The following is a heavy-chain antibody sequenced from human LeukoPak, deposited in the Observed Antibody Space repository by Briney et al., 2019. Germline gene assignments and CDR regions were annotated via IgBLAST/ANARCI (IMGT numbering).Heavy chain of an antibody. CDR2: IHDSGST. CDR1: GDFISSGGYS. Sequence: PSETLSLTCAVSGDFISSGGYSWSWIRQTPGKGLEWIAYIHDSGSTYNDPSLKTRLSISIDTSKNQFSLKLHSVTAADTAVYYGARVVAAAGNNWFDPWGQGTLVTVSS. D-gene: IGHD6-13*01. V-gene: IGHV4-30-4*07. J-gene: IGHJ5*02. CDR3: ARVVAAAGNNWFDP.